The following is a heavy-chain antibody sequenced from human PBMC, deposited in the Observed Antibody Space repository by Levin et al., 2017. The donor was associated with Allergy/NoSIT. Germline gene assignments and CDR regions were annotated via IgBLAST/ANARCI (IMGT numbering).Heavy chain of an antibody. CDR2: IHYSGST. CDR1: SGSISGYY. J-gene: IGHJ4*02. CDR3: ASHSSGWYSSFDR. V-gene: IGHV4-59*01. Sequence: PSETLSLICTVSSGSISGYYWTWIRQPPGKGLEWIGHIHYSGSTSYNLSLKSRVTISQDMSKNQVSLKLSSVTAAGTAVYYCASHSSGWYSSFDRWGQGTLVTVSS. D-gene: IGHD6-19*01.